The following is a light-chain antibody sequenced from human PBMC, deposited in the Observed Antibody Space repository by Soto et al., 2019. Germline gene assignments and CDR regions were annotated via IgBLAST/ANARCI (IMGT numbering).Light chain of an antibody. V-gene: IGLV1-44*01. J-gene: IGLJ3*02. CDR3: SVWDDSLDGRV. CDR2: DNN. Sequence: QSVLTQPPSVSATPGQRVTISCSGRSSNIEKNSVTWYQQFPGTAPKLLIYDNNQRPSGVPDRFSGSKSGTSASLAISGLRSEDEADYYCSVWDDSLDGRVFGGGTKLTVL. CDR1: SSNIEKNS.